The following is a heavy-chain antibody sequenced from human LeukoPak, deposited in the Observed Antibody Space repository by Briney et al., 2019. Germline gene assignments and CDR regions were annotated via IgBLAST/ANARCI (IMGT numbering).Heavy chain of an antibody. CDR1: GFTFSSYG. D-gene: IGHD6-13*01. CDR2: ISYDGSNK. J-gene: IGHJ6*03. Sequence: GGSLRLSCAASGFTFSSYGMHWVRQAPGKGLEWVAVISYDGSNKYYADSVKGRFTISRDNSKNTLYLQMNSLRAEDTAVYYCAKSYSSSLRGYYYYYMDVWGKGTTVTVS. V-gene: IGHV3-30*18. CDR3: AKSYSSSLRGYYYYYMDV.